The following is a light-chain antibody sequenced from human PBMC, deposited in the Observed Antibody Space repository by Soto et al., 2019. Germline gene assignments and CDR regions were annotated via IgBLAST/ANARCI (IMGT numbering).Light chain of an antibody. CDR2: KAS. Sequence: DIQMTQSPYTLSGSVGDRVTITCRASHTISSWLDWYQQKPGKAPKLLIYKASTLKSGVPSRFSGSGSGTEFTLTISSLQPDDFATYYCQHYNSYSEAFGQGTKVDI. CDR1: HTISSW. J-gene: IGKJ1*01. V-gene: IGKV1-5*03. CDR3: QHYNSYSEA.